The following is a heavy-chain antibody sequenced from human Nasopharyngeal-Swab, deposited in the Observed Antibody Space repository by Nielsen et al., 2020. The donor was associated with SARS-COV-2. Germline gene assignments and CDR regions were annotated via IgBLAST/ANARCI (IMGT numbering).Heavy chain of an antibody. Sequence: GESLKISWAASGFTFRSYSMNWVRQAPGKGLEWVSYISSSSSTIYYADSVKGRFTISRDNAKNSLYLQMNSLRDEDTAVYYCATERLVRGSWGLFDYWGQGTLVTVSS. CDR3: ATERLVRGSWGLFDY. V-gene: IGHV3-48*02. D-gene: IGHD3-10*01. J-gene: IGHJ4*02. CDR2: ISSSSSTI. CDR1: GFTFRSYS.